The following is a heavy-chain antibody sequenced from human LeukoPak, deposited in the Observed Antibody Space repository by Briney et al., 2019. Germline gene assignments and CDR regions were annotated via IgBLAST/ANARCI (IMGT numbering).Heavy chain of an antibody. CDR3: ARDLGYDSSGYYY. CDR2: VYTSGST. D-gene: IGHD3-22*01. V-gene: IGHV4-4*07. Sequence: PSETLSLTCTVSGASVSPYYWTWIRQAAGKGLEWIGRVYTSGSTNYNPSLKSRVSMSVDTSKNQFSLKLNSVTAADTAVYYCARDLGYDSSGYYYWGQGILVTVSS. J-gene: IGHJ4*02. CDR1: GASVSPYY.